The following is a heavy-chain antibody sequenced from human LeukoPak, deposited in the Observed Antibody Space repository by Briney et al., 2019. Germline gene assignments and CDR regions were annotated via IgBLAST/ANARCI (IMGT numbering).Heavy chain of an antibody. CDR3: AELGITMIGGV. CDR1: GFTFSSHK. CDR2: IKQDGSEK. V-gene: IGHV3-7*01. D-gene: IGHD3-10*02. J-gene: IGHJ6*04. Sequence: GGPLRLSCVASGFTFSSHKMTWVRQAPGKGLEWVANIKQDGSEKNYVDSVKGRFTISRDNAKNSLYLQMNSLRAEDTAVYYCAELGITMIGGVWGKGTTVTISS.